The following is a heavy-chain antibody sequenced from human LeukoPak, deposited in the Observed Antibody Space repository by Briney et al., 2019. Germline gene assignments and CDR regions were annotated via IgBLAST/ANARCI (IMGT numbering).Heavy chain of an antibody. D-gene: IGHD6-13*01. CDR3: ARGVYIAAAQYAY. V-gene: IGHV4-59*01. CDR1: GGSISSYY. Sequence: SETLSLTCTVSGGSISSYYWSWIRQPPGTGLEWIGYIYYSGTTNYNPSLKSRVTISVDTSKNQFSLKLSSVTAADTAVYYCARGVYIAAAQYAYWGQGTLVTVSS. CDR2: IYYSGTT. J-gene: IGHJ4*02.